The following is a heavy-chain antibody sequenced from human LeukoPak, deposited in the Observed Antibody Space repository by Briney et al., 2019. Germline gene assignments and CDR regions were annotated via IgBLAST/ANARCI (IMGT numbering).Heavy chain of an antibody. CDR1: GYTFTRHY. CDR2: INPGGSWT. D-gene: IGHD3-22*01. V-gene: IGHV1-46*01. CDR3: ARDREHYYDSSGYGAAVY. Sequence: GASVKVSCKASGYTFTRHYMHWVRQAPGQGLEWMGVINPGGSWTSYAQKFQGRVTMTRDMSTSTDYMELSSLRSEDTAVYYCARDREHYYDSSGYGAAVYWGQGALVTVSS. J-gene: IGHJ4*02.